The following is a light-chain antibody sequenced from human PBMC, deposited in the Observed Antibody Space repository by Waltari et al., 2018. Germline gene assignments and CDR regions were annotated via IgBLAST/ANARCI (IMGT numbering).Light chain of an antibody. J-gene: IGLJ2*01. CDR1: SSDVGGYNY. CDR3: CAYAGSSTFVV. CDR2: EVT. V-gene: IGLV2-11*01. Sequence: QSALTQPRSVSGSPGQSVTISCTGTSSDVGGYNYVSWYQHHPGKAPKLMIYEVTQRPSGVPGRFCGSKSGKPASLTISGLQAGDEADYYCCAYAGSSTFVVFGGGTKLTVL.